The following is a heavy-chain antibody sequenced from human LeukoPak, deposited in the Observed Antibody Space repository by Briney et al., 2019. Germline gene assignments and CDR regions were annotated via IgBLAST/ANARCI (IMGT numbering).Heavy chain of an antibody. CDR1: GGSISSSSYF. D-gene: IGHD1-26*01. V-gene: IGHV4-39*01. CDR2: IYYSGST. J-gene: IGHJ1*01. CDR3: ASHVISVGATRAEYFQH. Sequence: SETLSLTCTVSGGSISSSSYFWGWIRQPPGKELEWIGSIYYSGSTYYNPSLKSRITISVDTSKNQFSLKLSSVTAADTAVYYCASHVISVGATRAEYFQHWGQGTVVIVSS.